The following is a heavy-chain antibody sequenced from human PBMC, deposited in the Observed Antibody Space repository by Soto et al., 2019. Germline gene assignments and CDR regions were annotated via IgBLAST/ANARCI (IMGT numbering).Heavy chain of an antibody. Sequence: EVQLVESGGGLVQPGGSLRLSCAASGFTFKNFEMNWVRQAPGRGLEWVSYISGGSSYGNYADSVKGRFTISRDNAKNSLYLQMNSLRAEDTAVYYCARGGYNYDSSGYYYSFDYWGQGTLVTVSS. V-gene: IGHV3-48*03. J-gene: IGHJ4*02. D-gene: IGHD3-22*01. CDR1: GFTFKNFE. CDR2: ISGGSSYG. CDR3: ARGGYNYDSSGYYYSFDY.